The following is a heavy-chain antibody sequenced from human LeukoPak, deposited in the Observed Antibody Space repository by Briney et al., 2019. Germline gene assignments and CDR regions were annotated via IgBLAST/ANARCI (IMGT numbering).Heavy chain of an antibody. Sequence: GGSLRLSCAASGFTFSSYWMSWVRQAPGKGLEWVANIKQDGSEKYYVDSVKGRFTISRDNAKNTLYLQMNSLRAEDTAVYYCARATPRIAARPGAFDIWGQGTMVTVSS. CDR2: IKQDGSEK. J-gene: IGHJ3*02. D-gene: IGHD6-6*01. V-gene: IGHV3-7*01. CDR3: ARATPRIAARPGAFDI. CDR1: GFTFSSYW.